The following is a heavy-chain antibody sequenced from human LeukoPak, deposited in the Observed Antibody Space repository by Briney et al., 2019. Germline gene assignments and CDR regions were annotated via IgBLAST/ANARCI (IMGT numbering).Heavy chain of an antibody. CDR3: ARGPGIAAAGYYFDY. CDR1: GYTFTGYY. D-gene: IGHD6-13*01. CDR2: MNPKSGNK. V-gene: IGHV1-8*02. J-gene: IGHJ4*02. Sequence: GASVKVSCKASGYTFTGYYMHWVRQAPGQGLEWMGWMNPKSGNKGYAQKFQGRVTMTRNTSISTAYMELSSLRSEDTAVYYCARGPGIAAAGYYFDYWGQGTLVTVSS.